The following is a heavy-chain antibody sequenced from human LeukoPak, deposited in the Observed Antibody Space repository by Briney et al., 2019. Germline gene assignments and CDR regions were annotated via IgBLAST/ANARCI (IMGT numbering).Heavy chain of an antibody. V-gene: IGHV3-48*03. CDR3: ALLAVASDFDY. D-gene: IGHD6-19*01. CDR1: GFPFSVYE. CDR2: IGSSGSTI. Sequence: GGSLRLSCAVSGFPFSVYEMNWVRQAPGKGLEWVSNIGSSGSTIYYADSVKGRFSISRDNAKSSLYLQMNSLRVEDTAVYYRALLAVASDFDYWGQGALVTVSS. J-gene: IGHJ4*02.